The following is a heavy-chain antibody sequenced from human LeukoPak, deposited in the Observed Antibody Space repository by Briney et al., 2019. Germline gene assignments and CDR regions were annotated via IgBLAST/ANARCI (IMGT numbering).Heavy chain of an antibody. Sequence: GGSLRLSCAPSGFTFSTYCMSWVRQAPGKGLEWVANIKEDGSEKHYVDSVKGRFTIFRDNAKNSLSLQMNSLRDDDTAAYYCAREVLRTASAFDHWGQGTLVTVSS. CDR1: GFTFSTYC. CDR2: IKEDGSEK. V-gene: IGHV3-7*03. J-gene: IGHJ4*02. D-gene: IGHD5-18*01. CDR3: AREVLRTASAFDH.